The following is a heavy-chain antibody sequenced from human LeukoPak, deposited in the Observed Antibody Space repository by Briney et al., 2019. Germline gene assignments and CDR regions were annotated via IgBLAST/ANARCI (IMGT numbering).Heavy chain of an antibody. Sequence: ASVKVSCKASGYTFTGYYMHWVRQAPGQGLEWMGWISVGNGDSKCSQEFQGRVTLTRDTSATTAYLEVSSLRPEDMAVYYYARERGIRDAFDFWGQGTMVTVSS. D-gene: IGHD1-14*01. J-gene: IGHJ3*01. CDR2: ISVGNGDS. CDR1: GYTFTGYY. V-gene: IGHV1-3*03. CDR3: ARERGIRDAFDF.